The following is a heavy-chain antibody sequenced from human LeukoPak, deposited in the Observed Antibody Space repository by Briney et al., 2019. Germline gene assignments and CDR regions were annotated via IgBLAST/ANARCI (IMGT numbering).Heavy chain of an antibody. CDR3: TRVLTTDRGWYTFEF. CDR2: INSDGSSR. J-gene: IGHJ4*02. CDR1: GFTFSNYW. V-gene: IGHV3-74*01. Sequence: GGSLRLSCTASGFTFSNYWMHWVRQAPGKGLVWVSRINSDGSSRNYADSVKGRFTISRDNAKNTLYLQMNSLRAEDTAMYYCTRVLTTDRGWYTFEFWGQGVLVTVST. D-gene: IGHD6-19*01.